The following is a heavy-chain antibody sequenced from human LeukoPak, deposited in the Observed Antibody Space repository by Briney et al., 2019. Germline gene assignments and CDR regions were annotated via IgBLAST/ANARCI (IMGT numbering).Heavy chain of an antibody. CDR2: IYSSGNT. CDR1: GDSISIYY. Sequence: SETLSLTCSFPGDSISIYYWSWIRQPPGKGLEWIGHIYSSGNTDYNSSLKSRVTISVDTSKSQFSLRLSSVTATDTAVYYCARLRWQLVGPYFDYWGQGILVTVSS. CDR3: ARLRWQLVGPYFDY. V-gene: IGHV4-59*01. J-gene: IGHJ4*02. D-gene: IGHD1-26*01.